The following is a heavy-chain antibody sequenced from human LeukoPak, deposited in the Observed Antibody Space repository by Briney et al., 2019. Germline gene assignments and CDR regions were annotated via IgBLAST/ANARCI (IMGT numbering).Heavy chain of an antibody. J-gene: IGHJ4*02. CDR2: INVDGRTK. CDR1: GFTFSSYW. CDR3: ARDSHSGWYGD. D-gene: IGHD6-19*01. V-gene: IGHV3-7*01. Sequence: GGPLRLSCAASGFTFSSYWMSWVRQAPGKGLEWVANINVDGRTKYYVDSVKGRFTISRDNTKNSLYLQMNSLRTEDTAVYYCARDSHSGWYGDWGQGTLVTVSS.